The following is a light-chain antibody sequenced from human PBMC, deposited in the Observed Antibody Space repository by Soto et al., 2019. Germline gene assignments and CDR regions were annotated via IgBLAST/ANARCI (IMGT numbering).Light chain of an antibody. Sequence: IRMTQSPSTLSASIGDRVTITCRASQDISSWMGWYQQKPGKAPRFLIYKASNLQGGVPSRFSGSGSGTEYTLTISSLQPDDFATYYCQQYKSYPLTFVGGTKLEIK. V-gene: IGKV1-5*03. CDR3: QQYKSYPLT. J-gene: IGKJ4*01. CDR2: KAS. CDR1: QDISSW.